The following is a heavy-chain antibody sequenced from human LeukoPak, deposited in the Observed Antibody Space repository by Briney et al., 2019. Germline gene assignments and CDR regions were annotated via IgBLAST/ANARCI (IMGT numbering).Heavy chain of an antibody. D-gene: IGHD3-10*01. V-gene: IGHV1-2*02. J-gene: IGHJ4*02. CDR3: ARDLTGASGDY. CDR1: GYTFMDSF. CDR2: INPNGGGT. Sequence: ASVKVSCKASGYTFMDSFMHWVRQAPGQRLEWIAWINPNGGGTHYAQKFQGRVTLTLDTSISTAYMELNSLRSDDSAIYYCARDLTGASGDYWGQGTLVTVSS.